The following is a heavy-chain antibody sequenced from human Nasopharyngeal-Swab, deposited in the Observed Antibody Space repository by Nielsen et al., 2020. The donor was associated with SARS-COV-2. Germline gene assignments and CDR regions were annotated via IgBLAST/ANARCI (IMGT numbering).Heavy chain of an antibody. CDR3: ARHWGWYRFDP. D-gene: IGHD6-19*01. Sequence: SETLSLTCTVSGGSISSYYWSWIRQPPGKGLEWIGYIYYSGITNYNPSLKSRFTISVATSKNQFSRKLSSVTAADTPVYYCARHWGWYRFDPWGQGTLVTVSS. CDR1: GGSISSYY. V-gene: IGHV4-59*01. J-gene: IGHJ5*02. CDR2: IYYSGIT.